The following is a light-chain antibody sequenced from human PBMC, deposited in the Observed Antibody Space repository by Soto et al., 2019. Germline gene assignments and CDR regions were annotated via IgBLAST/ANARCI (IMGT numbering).Light chain of an antibody. Sequence: DIVVSQSPDSLALSLGERATITCKSRQSLLYNSNNKNHLAWYQQKPGQPPKLLIYWTSTRESGVPDRFSGSGSGTDFTLTISSLQAEDVAVYYCQQFYSTPWTFGRGTNVEIK. CDR3: QQFYSTPWT. CDR1: QSLLYNSNNKNH. J-gene: IGKJ1*01. V-gene: IGKV4-1*01. CDR2: WTS.